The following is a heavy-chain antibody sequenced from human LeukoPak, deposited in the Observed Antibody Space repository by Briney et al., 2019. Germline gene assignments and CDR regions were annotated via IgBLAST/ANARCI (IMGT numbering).Heavy chain of an antibody. CDR3: ARGRDYYDSSGYVGASRRTLFDY. CDR1: GGSFSGYY. J-gene: IGHJ4*02. CDR2: INNSVST. Sequence: SETLSLTCAVYGGSFSGYYWSWIRQPPGKGLEWIGEINNSVSTNSNPSLKNRVTISVDTSKNQFSLKMSSVTAANTAVYYCARGRDYYDSSGYVGASRRTLFDYWGEGTLATASA. V-gene: IGHV4-34*01. D-gene: IGHD3-22*01.